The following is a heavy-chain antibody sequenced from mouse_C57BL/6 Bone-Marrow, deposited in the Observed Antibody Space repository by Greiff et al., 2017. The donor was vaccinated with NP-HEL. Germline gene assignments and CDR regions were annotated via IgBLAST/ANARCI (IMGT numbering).Heavy chain of an antibody. CDR3: ARWSYYGSSYAMDY. CDR1: GYAFTNYL. J-gene: IGHJ4*01. Sequence: QVHVKQSGAELVRPGTSVKVSCKASGYAFTNYLIEWVKQRPGQGLEWIGVINPGSGGTNYNEKFKGKATLTADKSSSTAYMQLSSLTSEDSAVYFCARWSYYGSSYAMDYWGQGTSVTVSS. CDR2: INPGSGGT. D-gene: IGHD1-1*01. V-gene: IGHV1-54*01.